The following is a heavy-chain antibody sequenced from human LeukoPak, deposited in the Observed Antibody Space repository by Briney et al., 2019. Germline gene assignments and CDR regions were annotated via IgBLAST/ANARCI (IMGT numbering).Heavy chain of an antibody. J-gene: IGHJ6*04. Sequence: SQTLSLTCTVSGGSISSGGYYWSWIRQHPGKGLEWIGYIYYSGSTYYNPSLKSRVTISVDTSKNQFSLKLSSVTAADTAVYYCARDGRLQFLEWSEMDVWGKGTTVTVSS. CDR2: IYYSGST. V-gene: IGHV4-31*03. CDR3: ARDGRLQFLEWSEMDV. D-gene: IGHD3-3*01. CDR1: GGSISSGGYY.